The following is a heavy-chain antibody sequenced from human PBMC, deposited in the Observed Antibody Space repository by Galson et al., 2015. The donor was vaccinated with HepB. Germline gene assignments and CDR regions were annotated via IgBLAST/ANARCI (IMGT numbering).Heavy chain of an antibody. J-gene: IGHJ4*02. CDR1: GFTFSTYR. Sequence: SLRLSCAASGFTFSTYRMNWVRQVPGKGLEWVSYISTTSRTMYYADSVKGRFTISGDNAKNSLFLQMNSLRAEDTAVYYCAREWVAAAGHYFDYWGQGTLVTVSS. CDR2: ISTTSRTM. CDR3: AREWVAAAGHYFDY. V-gene: IGHV3-48*01. D-gene: IGHD6-13*01.